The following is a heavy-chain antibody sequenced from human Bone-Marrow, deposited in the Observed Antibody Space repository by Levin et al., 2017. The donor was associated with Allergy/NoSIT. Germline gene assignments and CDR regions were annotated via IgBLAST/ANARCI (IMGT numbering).Heavy chain of an antibody. J-gene: IGHJ6*02. D-gene: IGHD3-9*01. CDR2: INSDGSST. Sequence: PGGSLRLSCAASGFTFSNYWMFWVRQAPGKGLVWVSRINSDGSSTSFADSVKGRFTISRDNAKNTLYLQMNSLRVEDTAVYYCAREEENFDPELMDVWGQGTTVTVSS. CDR3: AREEENFDPELMDV. V-gene: IGHV3-74*01. CDR1: GFTFSNYW.